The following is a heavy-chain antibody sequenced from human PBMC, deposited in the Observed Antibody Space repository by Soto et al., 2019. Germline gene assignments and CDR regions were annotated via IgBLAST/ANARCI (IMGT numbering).Heavy chain of an antibody. J-gene: IGHJ4*02. CDR1: GFTFDGYA. CDR2: ISWNSGSI. Sequence: PGGSLRLSCAASGFTFDGYAMHWVRQAPGKGLEWVSGISWNSGSIGYAASVKGRFTVSRDNAKNSLYLQMNSLRAEDTALYYCAKTPYSSSGGYFDYWGQGTLVTVSS. D-gene: IGHD6-13*01. CDR3: AKTPYSSSGGYFDY. V-gene: IGHV3-9*01.